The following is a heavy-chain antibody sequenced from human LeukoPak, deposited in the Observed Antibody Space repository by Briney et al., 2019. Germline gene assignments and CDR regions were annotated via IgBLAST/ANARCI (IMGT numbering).Heavy chain of an antibody. V-gene: IGHV1-46*01. CDR1: GYIFTSYY. J-gene: IGHJ6*03. CDR2: INPSGGST. CDR3: ARALGSSGYRYYYYYMDV. Sequence: GASVKVSCKASGYIFTSYYMHWVRQAPGQGLEWMGIINPSGGSTNYAQKFQGRVTMTRDMSTSTVYMELSSLRSEDTAVYYCARALGSSGYRYYYYYMDVWGKGTTVTVSS. D-gene: IGHD3-22*01.